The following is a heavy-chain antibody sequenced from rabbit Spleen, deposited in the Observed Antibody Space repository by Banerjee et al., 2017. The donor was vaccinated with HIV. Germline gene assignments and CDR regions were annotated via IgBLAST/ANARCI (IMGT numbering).Heavy chain of an antibody. J-gene: IGHJ4*01. CDR2: IYTDNGKM. CDR3: ARDSGSYDYIDVYFNL. V-gene: IGHV1S40*01. D-gene: IGHD6-1*01. CDR1: GFDFSSYG. Sequence: QSLEESGGDLVKPGASLTLTCTASGFDFSSYGVSWVRQAPGKGLEWIGCIYTDNGKMYYASWAKGRFTISKTSSTTVTLQMTSLTAADTATYFCARDSGSYDYIDVYFNLWAQAPSSPS.